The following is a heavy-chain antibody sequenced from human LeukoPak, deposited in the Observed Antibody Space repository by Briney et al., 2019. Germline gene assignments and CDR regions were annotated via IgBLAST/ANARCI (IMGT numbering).Heavy chain of an antibody. D-gene: IGHD1-26*01. Sequence: ASVKVSCKASGYTFTSCYMHWVRQAPGQGLEWMGIINPSGGSTSYAQKFQGRVTMTRDMSTSTVYMELSSLRSEDTAVYYCAREQNSGSYDYWGQGTLVTVSS. CDR2: INPSGGST. V-gene: IGHV1-46*01. CDR3: AREQNSGSYDY. CDR1: GYTFTSCY. J-gene: IGHJ4*02.